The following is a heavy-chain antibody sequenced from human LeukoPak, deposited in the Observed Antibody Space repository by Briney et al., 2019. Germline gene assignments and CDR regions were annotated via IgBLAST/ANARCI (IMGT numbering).Heavy chain of an antibody. CDR1: GGSFSGYY. V-gene: IGHV4-34*01. CDR3: ARDTTMVRGVKFDY. D-gene: IGHD3-10*01. CDR2: INHSGST. J-gene: IGHJ4*02. Sequence: PSETLSLTCAVYGGSFSGYYWSWIRQPPGEGLEWIGEINHSGSTNYNPSLKSRVTISVDTSKNQFSLKLSSVTAADTAVYYCARDTTMVRGVKFDYRGQGTLVTVSS.